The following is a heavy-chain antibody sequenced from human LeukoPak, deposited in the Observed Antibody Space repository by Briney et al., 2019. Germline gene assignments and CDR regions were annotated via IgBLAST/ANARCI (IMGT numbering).Heavy chain of an antibody. J-gene: IGHJ4*02. CDR2: IRSKAYGGTT. Sequence: GGSLRLSCTASGFTFGDYAMSWVRQAPGKGLEWVGFIRSKAYGGTTEYAASVKGRFTISRDDSKSIAYLQMNSLKTEDTAVYYCTRDQGITMVRELDYWGQGTLVTVFS. D-gene: IGHD3-10*01. CDR1: GFTFGDYA. V-gene: IGHV3-49*04. CDR3: TRDQGITMVRELDY.